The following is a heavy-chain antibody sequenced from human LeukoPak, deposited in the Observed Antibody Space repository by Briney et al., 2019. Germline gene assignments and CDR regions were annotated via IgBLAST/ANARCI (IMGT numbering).Heavy chain of an antibody. Sequence: GGSLRLSCAASGFTFSSYWMHWVRQAPGKGLVWVSRINSDGSSTSYADSVKGRFTISRDNAKNTLYLQMNSLRAEDTAVYYCARGGIVVVPAAIYWGQGTLVIVSS. V-gene: IGHV3-74*01. CDR2: INSDGSST. J-gene: IGHJ4*02. CDR1: GFTFSSYW. D-gene: IGHD2-2*01. CDR3: ARGGIVVVPAAIY.